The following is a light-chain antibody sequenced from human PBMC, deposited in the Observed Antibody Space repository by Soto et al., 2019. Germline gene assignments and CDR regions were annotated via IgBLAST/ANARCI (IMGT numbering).Light chain of an antibody. J-gene: IGLJ2*01. V-gene: IGLV2-14*01. CDR1: GLGIYNY. Sequence: QSALTQPASVSGSPGQSITISCTGGLGIYNYVSWYQQHPGKVPKLLIYEVNNRPSGISDRFSGSKSGDTASLTISGLQTEDAADYYCSSYALTTTLFGGGTKVTVL. CDR2: EVN. CDR3: SSYALTTTL.